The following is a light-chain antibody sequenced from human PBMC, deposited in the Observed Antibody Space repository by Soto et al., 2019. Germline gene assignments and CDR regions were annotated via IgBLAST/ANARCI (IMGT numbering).Light chain of an antibody. CDR2: DVT. CDR3: CSYAGSYILGV. V-gene: IGLV2-11*01. J-gene: IGLJ3*02. CDR1: SSDVGGYDF. Sequence: QSALTQPRSVSGSPGQSVTISCTGTSSDVGGYDFVSWYQQHPGKAPKLMIYDVTKRPSGVPDRFSGSKSGNSASLTISGLQAEDEADYYRCSYAGSYILGVFGGGTQLTVL.